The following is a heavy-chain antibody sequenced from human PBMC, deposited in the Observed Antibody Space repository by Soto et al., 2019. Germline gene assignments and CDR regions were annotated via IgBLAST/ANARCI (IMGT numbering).Heavy chain of an antibody. CDR3: ARHPIAAAGKRYFDY. CDR1: GGSISSYY. CDR2: IYYSGST. D-gene: IGHD6-13*01. V-gene: IGHV4-59*08. J-gene: IGHJ4*02. Sequence: LSLTCTVSGGSISSYYWSWIRQPPGKGLEWIGYIYYSGSTNYNPSLKSRVTISVDTSKNQFSLKLSSVTAADTAVYYCARHPIAAAGKRYFDYWGQGTLVTVSS.